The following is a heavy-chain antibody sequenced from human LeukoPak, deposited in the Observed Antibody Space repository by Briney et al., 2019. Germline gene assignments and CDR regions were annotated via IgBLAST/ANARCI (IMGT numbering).Heavy chain of an antibody. Sequence: GGSLRLSCAASGFTFCSYWMRWLRPAPGKGLEWVANINRDGSEKYYVDSVKGRFTISRDNTKHSLYLQMNSLRAEDTAVYYCGGGPGYWGQGTLVTVSS. V-gene: IGHV3-7*01. CDR1: GFTFCSYW. CDR3: GGGPGY. D-gene: IGHD2-15*01. J-gene: IGHJ4*02. CDR2: INRDGSEK.